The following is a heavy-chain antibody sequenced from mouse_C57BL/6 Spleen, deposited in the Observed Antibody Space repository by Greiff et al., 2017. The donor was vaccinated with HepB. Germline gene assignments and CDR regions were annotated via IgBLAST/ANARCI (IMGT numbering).Heavy chain of an antibody. Sequence: EVMLVESGGGLVQPGGSMKLSCVASGFTFSNYWMNWVRQSPEKGLEWVAQIRLKSDNYATHYAESVKGRFTISRDDSKSSVYLQMNNLRAEDTGIYYCTGTYDYDAWFAYWGQGTLVTVSA. CDR1: GFTFSNYW. D-gene: IGHD2-4*01. J-gene: IGHJ3*01. V-gene: IGHV6-3*01. CDR2: IRLKSDNYAT. CDR3: TGTYDYDAWFAY.